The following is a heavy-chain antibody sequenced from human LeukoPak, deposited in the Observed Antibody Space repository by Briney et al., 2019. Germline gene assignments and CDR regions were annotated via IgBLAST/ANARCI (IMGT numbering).Heavy chain of an antibody. CDR1: GGTFSSYA. CDR2: IIPIFGIA. D-gene: IGHD1-1*01. CDR3: ASGTTTAEDYYYYGMDV. V-gene: IGHV1-69*04. J-gene: IGHJ6*02. Sequence: SVKVSCKASGGTFSSYAISWVRQAPGQGLEWMGRIIPIFGIANYAQKFQGRVTITADKSTSTAYMELSSLRSEDTAVYYCASGTTTAEDYYYYGMDVWGQGTTVIASS.